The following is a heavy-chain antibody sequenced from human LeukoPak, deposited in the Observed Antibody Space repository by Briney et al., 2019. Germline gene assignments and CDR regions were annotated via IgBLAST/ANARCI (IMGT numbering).Heavy chain of an antibody. CDR3: AREAPGSNYFDY. CDR2: ISSSSSYI. D-gene: IGHD1-14*01. Sequence: GGSLRLSCAASGFSFTFYSMNWVRQAPGKGLEWVSSISSSSSYIYYADSVKGRFTISRDNAKNSLYLQMNSLRAEDTAVYYCAREAPGSNYFDYWGQGTLVTVSS. CDR1: GFSFTFYS. V-gene: IGHV3-21*04. J-gene: IGHJ4*02.